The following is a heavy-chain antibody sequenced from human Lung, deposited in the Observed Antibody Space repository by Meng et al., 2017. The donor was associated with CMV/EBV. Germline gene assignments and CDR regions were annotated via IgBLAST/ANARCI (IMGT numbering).Heavy chain of an antibody. CDR3: TRGTMTHQDY. J-gene: IGHJ4*02. CDR2: IYSGGST. D-gene: IGHD1-1*01. Sequence: GEXXTISCVASGFTVSQNYMTWVRQAPGKGLEWVSVIYSGGSTHYADSVKGRFTLSRDSSKNTLYLQMNSLRVEDTAVYYCTRGTMTHQDYWGQGTLVTV. CDR1: GFTVSQNY. V-gene: IGHV3-53*01.